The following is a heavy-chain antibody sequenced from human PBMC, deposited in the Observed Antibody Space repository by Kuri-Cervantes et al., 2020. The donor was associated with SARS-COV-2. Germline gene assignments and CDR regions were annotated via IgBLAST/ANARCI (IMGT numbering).Heavy chain of an antibody. CDR3: ARGVVPAAIRYYYYYYYMDV. CDR1: GFTFSDYY. V-gene: IGHV3-11*04. D-gene: IGHD2-2*02. CDR2: ISSSGSTI. Sequence: LSLTCAASGFTFSDYYMSWIRQAPGKGLEWVPYISSSGSTIYYADSVKGRFTISRDNAKNSLYLQMNSLRAEDTAVYYCARGVVPAAIRYYYYYYYMDVWGKGTTVTVSS. J-gene: IGHJ6*03.